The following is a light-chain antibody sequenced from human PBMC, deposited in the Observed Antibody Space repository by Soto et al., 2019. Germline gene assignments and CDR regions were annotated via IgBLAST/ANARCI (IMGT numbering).Light chain of an antibody. J-gene: IGKJ1*01. CDR1: QSISSY. CDR2: ATS. Sequence: EIQMTQSPSSLSASVGDRVTISCRASQSISSYLNWYQQKPGKAPKLLIYATSSLQSGVPSRFSGSGSGTDFTLTISSLQPEDFATYYCQQSHSTPRTFGQGTKV. V-gene: IGKV1-39*01. CDR3: QQSHSTPRT.